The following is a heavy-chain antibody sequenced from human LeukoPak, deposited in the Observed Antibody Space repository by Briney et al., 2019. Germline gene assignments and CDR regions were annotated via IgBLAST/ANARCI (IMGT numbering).Heavy chain of an antibody. CDR3: AKDLGYDYVWGEGNFYDY. J-gene: IGHJ4*02. Sequence: GGTLRLSCAASGFTFSSYGMSWVRQAPGKGLEWVSVISGSGGNTDYADSVKGRFTISRDNSKNTLYLQMNSLRAEDTAVYYCAKDLGYDYVWGEGNFYDYWGQGTLVTVSS. V-gene: IGHV3-23*01. CDR2: ISGSGGNT. CDR1: GFTFSSYG. D-gene: IGHD3-16*01.